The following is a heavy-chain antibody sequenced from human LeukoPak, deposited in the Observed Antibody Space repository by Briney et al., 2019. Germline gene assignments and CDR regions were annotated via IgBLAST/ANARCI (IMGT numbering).Heavy chain of an antibody. J-gene: IGHJ4*02. Sequence: ASVKVSCKTSGYIFTNYDINWIRQATGQGLEWMGWMNPNSGNTGYAQKFQGRVTITRNTSISTAYMELRSLRSDDTAVYYCARASSNYYYDYFDYWGQGTLVTVSS. V-gene: IGHV1-8*01. CDR2: MNPNSGNT. CDR1: GYIFTNYD. D-gene: IGHD3-22*01. CDR3: ARASSNYYYDYFDY.